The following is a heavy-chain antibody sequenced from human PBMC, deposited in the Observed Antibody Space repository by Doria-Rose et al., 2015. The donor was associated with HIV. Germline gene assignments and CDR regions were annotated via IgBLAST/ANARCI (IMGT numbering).Heavy chain of an antibody. CDR3: ARIKSSRWYHKYYLDA. Sequence: QVTLKESGPVLVKPTETLTLTCTVSGVSLSSPGMGVSWIRQPPGKALEWLANIFSDDDRSYKTSLKSRLTISRGTSKSQVVLPMTDMDPVDTATYYCARIKSSRWYHKYYLDAWGQGTLGIVSA. CDR2: IFSDDDR. CDR1: GVSLSSPGMG. J-gene: IGHJ4*02. D-gene: IGHD6-13*01. V-gene: IGHV2-26*01.